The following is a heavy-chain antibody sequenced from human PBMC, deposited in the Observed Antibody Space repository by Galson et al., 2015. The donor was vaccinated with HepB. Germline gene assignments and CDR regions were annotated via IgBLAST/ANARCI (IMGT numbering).Heavy chain of an antibody. J-gene: IGHJ4*02. V-gene: IGHV3-23*01. CDR2: ISGSDGST. CDR1: GFTFSSYA. D-gene: IGHD6-19*01. Sequence: SLRLSCAASGFTFSSYAMSWVRQAPGKGLEWVSGISGSDGSTYYADSVKGRFTISRDNSKNTLYLQMNSLRAEDTALYYCAKGSGGWLFDYWGQGTPVTVSS. CDR3: AKGSGGWLFDY.